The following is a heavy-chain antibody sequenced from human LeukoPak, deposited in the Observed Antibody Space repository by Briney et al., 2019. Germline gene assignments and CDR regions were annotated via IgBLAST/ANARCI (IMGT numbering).Heavy chain of an antibody. J-gene: IGHJ4*02. V-gene: IGHV4-30-4*01. D-gene: IGHD3-10*01. Sequence: SETLSLTCTVSGGSISSGDYYWSWLRQPPGKGLEWIGYIYYSGTTYYNPSLKSRVTISVDTSKNQFSLKLTSVTAADTAVYFCARGPYGSGSYYWGQGTLVTVSS. CDR3: ARGPYGSGSYY. CDR2: IYYSGTT. CDR1: GGSISSGDYY.